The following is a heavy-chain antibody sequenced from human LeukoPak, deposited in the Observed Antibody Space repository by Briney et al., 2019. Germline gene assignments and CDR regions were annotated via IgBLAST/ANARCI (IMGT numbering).Heavy chain of an antibody. CDR2: ISWNSGYI. V-gene: IGHV3-9*01. Sequence: GRSLRPSCAASGFTFDNYAMHWVRQAPGRGLEWLSIISWNSGYIGYADSVKGRFTISRDNAKKSLDLQMNSLRAEDTAFYYCAKVRGTYSSGYFFDYWGQGTLVTVSS. CDR1: GFTFDNYA. J-gene: IGHJ4*02. CDR3: AKVRGTYSSGYFFDY. D-gene: IGHD6-19*01.